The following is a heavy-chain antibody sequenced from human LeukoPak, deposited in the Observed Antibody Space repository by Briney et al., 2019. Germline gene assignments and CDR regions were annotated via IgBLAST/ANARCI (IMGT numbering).Heavy chain of an antibody. CDR1: GFTFSTYS. Sequence: GGSLRLSCAASGFTFSTYSMNWVRQTPGKGLEWISYITSSSSAIYYTDSVKGRFTVSRDNAKNSLYLQMNSLRAEDTAVYYCARDNRGYDYWGQGTLVTVSS. CDR2: ITSSSSAI. D-gene: IGHD5-12*01. CDR3: ARDNRGYDY. J-gene: IGHJ4*02. V-gene: IGHV3-48*04.